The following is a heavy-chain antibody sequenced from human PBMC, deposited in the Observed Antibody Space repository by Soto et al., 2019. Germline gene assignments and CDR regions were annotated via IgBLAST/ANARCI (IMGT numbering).Heavy chain of an antibody. V-gene: IGHV3-21*01. CDR3: ARRLVTDRYFDY. Sequence: GSLRLSCAASGVTFSSYSMNWVRQAPGKGLEWVSSISSSSSYIYYADSVKGRFTISRDNAKNSLYLQMNSLRAEDTAVYYCARRLVTDRYFDYWGKGTLVTVSS. CDR1: GVTFSSYS. D-gene: IGHD6-19*01. J-gene: IGHJ4*02. CDR2: ISSSSSYI.